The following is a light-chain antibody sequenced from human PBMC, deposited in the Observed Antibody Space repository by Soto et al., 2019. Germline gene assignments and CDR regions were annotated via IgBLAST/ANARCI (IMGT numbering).Light chain of an antibody. CDR1: SGHSSYT. CDR3: QTWGPGIVV. V-gene: IGLV4-69*01. CDR2: LDSDGGH. Sequence: QLVLTQSPSASASLGASVKLTCTLTSGHSSYTIAWHQQQPEKGPRYLMKLDSDGGHYKGDGIPDRFSGSSSGAERYLAISSLQSEDEADYYCQTWGPGIVVFGGGTKLTVL. J-gene: IGLJ2*01.